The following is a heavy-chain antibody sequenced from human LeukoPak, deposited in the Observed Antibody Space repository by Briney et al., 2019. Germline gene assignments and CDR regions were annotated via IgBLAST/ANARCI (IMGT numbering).Heavy chain of an antibody. CDR3: ARGGRGSAAVVAPRSFDI. D-gene: IGHD3-22*01. Sequence: GGSLRLSCAASGFTVSSIHMVWVRQAPGKGLEWVSVTYTGGNSYYADSVKGRFIISRDISRNTLYLQMNSLRAEDSALYYCARGGRGSAAVVAPRSFDIWGQGTMVTVSS. V-gene: IGHV3-53*01. J-gene: IGHJ3*02. CDR1: GFTVSSIH. CDR2: TYTGGNS.